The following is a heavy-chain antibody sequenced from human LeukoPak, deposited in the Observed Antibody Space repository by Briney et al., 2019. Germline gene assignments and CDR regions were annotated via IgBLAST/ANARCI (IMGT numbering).Heavy chain of an antibody. Sequence: KPSETLSLTCTVSGGSISSYYWSWIRQPAGKGLEWIGRIYTSGSTNYNPSLKSRVTMSVDTSKNQFSLKLSSVTAADTAVYYCARVGTRRGVYNWFDPWGQGTLVTVSS. J-gene: IGHJ5*02. V-gene: IGHV4-4*07. D-gene: IGHD1-14*01. CDR1: GGSISSYY. CDR2: IYTSGST. CDR3: ARVGTRRGVYNWFDP.